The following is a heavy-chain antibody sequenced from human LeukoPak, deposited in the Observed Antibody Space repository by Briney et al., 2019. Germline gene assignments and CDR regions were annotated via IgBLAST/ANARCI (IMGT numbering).Heavy chain of an antibody. Sequence: GGSLRLPCAASGFTFSSYAMSWVRQAPGEGLEWVSAISGSGGSTYYADSVKGRFTISRDNSKNTLYLQMNSLRAEDTAVYYCAKYSGSGSYAYYFDYWGQGTLVTVSS. D-gene: IGHD3-10*01. V-gene: IGHV3-23*01. CDR1: GFTFSSYA. J-gene: IGHJ4*02. CDR2: ISGSGGST. CDR3: AKYSGSGSYAYYFDY.